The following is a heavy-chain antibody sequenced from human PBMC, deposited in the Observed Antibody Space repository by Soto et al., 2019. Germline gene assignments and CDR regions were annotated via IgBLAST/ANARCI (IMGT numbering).Heavy chain of an antibody. D-gene: IGHD1-26*01. CDR3: ARDRYAAVGATYYCMDV. V-gene: IGHV3-33*01. CDR2: IWYDGSNK. J-gene: IGHJ6*02. CDR1: GFTFRSYG. Sequence: GSLRLSCAASGFTFRSYGMHWVRQAPGKGLEWVAVIWYDGSNKYYADSVKGRFTISRDNSKNTLYLQMNSLRAEDTAVYYCARDRYAAVGATYYCMDVWGQGT.